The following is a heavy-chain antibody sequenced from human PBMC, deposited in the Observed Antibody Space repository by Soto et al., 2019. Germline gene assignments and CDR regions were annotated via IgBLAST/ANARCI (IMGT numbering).Heavy chain of an antibody. D-gene: IGHD3-10*01. Sequence: EVQLLESGGGSVQPGESLRLCCAASGFTSGFTFRDFAMSWVRQAPGKGLEWVSAINDRGDLTYDADSVKGRFTISRDNSKNMLYLQMSGLRVDDTAIYYCAKKTLTTGKRGVCDDWGPGTLVTISS. V-gene: IGHV3-23*01. CDR3: AKKTLTTGKRGVCDD. CDR1: GFTFRDFA. J-gene: IGHJ4*02. CDR2: INDRGDLT.